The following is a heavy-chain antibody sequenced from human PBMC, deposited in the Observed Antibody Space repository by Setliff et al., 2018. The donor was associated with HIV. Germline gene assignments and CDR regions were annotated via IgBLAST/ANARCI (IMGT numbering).Heavy chain of an antibody. Sequence: SETLSLTCTVSGGSIIRYYWTWIRQPPGKGLEWIGYIYYSGSTNYNPSLKSRVIISVDTSKMQFSLKLRSVTAADTAVYYCVRATSPRPMVRGGRLDPWGQGTLVTVSS. D-gene: IGHD3-10*01. CDR1: GGSIIRYY. V-gene: IGHV4-59*08. J-gene: IGHJ5*02. CDR3: VRATSPRPMVRGGRLDP. CDR2: IYYSGST.